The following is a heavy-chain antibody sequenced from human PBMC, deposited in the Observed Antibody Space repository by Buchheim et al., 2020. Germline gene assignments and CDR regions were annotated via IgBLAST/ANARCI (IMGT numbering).Heavy chain of an antibody. CDR3: ARISGSYWY. D-gene: IGHD1-26*01. CDR1: GGSISSSSYY. CDR2: ISYSGST. J-gene: IGHJ4*02. Sequence: QLQLQESGPGLVKPSETLSLTCSVSGGSISSSSYYWGWIHQPPGMGLEWIGSISYSGSTPYNPSLKSRVTISMDAPKNQFSLKLSSVTAADTGVYYCARISGSYWYWGQGTL. V-gene: IGHV4-39*07.